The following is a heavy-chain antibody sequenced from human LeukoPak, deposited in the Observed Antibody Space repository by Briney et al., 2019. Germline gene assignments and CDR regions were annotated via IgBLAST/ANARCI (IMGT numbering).Heavy chain of an antibody. D-gene: IGHD3-16*01. CDR3: ARGGRYAYFLDY. J-gene: IGHJ4*02. CDR2: IKSDGSST. V-gene: IGHV3-74*01. CDR1: GYIFSDYW. Sequence: GGSLSLSCAGSGYIFSDYWMQWVRQGPGKGLVWVSRIKSDGSSTSYAESVKGRFTISRDNAKNTVYVHMNSLRDEDTAVYYCARGGRYAYFLDYWGQGTLVTVSS.